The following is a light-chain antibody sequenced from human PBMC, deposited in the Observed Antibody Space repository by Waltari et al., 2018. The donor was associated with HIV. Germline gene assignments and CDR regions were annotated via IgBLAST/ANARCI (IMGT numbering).Light chain of an antibody. CDR1: SNDVGGYPY. V-gene: IGLV2-11*01. Sequence: QSALTQPRSVSGSPGQSVTISCTGTSNDVGGYPYVSWYQKHPGKAPKLIIFDVTQRPSGVPDRFSGSKSGNTASLTISGLQTEDEADYYCASFTTNRILVFGGGTKVTVL. CDR2: DVT. CDR3: ASFTTNRILV. J-gene: IGLJ2*01.